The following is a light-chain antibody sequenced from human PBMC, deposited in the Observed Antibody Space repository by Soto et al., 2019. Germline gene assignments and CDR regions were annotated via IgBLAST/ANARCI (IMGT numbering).Light chain of an antibody. J-gene: IGKJ5*01. CDR3: QQYGSSPQT. CDR1: QTVSSNY. Sequence: DIVLAQSPGTLSLSPGERATLSCRASQTVSSNYLAWYQQKFGQAPRLLIYGASSRATGIPDRFSGSGSGTDFTLTISRLEPEDCAVYYCQQYGSSPQTFGQGTRLDIK. CDR2: GAS. V-gene: IGKV3-20*01.